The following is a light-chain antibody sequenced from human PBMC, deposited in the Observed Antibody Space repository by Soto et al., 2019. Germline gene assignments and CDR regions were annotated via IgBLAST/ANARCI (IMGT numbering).Light chain of an antibody. V-gene: IGKV3-15*01. CDR1: QSVSSN. CDR2: GAS. CDR3: QQYHKWPPIT. J-gene: IGKJ5*01. Sequence: EIVMTQSPATLSVSPVERATLSCRASQSVSSNLAWYQQKPGQAPRLLIYGASTRATGVTARFRGGGSGTEFTLTISSLQSEDSAVYYCQQYHKWPPITFGQGTRLETK.